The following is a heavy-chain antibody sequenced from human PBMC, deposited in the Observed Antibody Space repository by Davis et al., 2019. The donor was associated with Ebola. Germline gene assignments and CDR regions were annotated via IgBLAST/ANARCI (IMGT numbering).Heavy chain of an antibody. CDR2: IYSGGST. Sequence: PGGSLRLSCAASGFTVSSNYMSWVRQAPGKGLEWVSVIYSGGSTYYADSVKGRFTISRDNSKNTLYLQMNSLRAEDTAVYYCARGRGGKSRYGMDVWGQGTTVTVSS. D-gene: IGHD4-23*01. J-gene: IGHJ6*02. V-gene: IGHV3-53*01. CDR1: GFTVSSNY. CDR3: ARGRGGKSRYGMDV.